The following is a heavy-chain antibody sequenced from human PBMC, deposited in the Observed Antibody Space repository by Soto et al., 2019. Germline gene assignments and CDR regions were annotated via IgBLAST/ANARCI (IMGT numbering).Heavy chain of an antibody. CDR1: GGSVSSGSYY. D-gene: IGHD5-12*01. CDR3: ARGRKVATITVTTLDY. CDR2: IYYSGST. J-gene: IGHJ4*02. Sequence: SETLSLTCTVSGGSVSSGSYYWSWIRQPPGKGLGWIGYIYYSGSTNYNPSLKSRVTISLDTSKNQFSLKLSSVTAADTAVYYCARGRKVATITVTTLDYWGRGTLVTLSS. V-gene: IGHV4-61*01.